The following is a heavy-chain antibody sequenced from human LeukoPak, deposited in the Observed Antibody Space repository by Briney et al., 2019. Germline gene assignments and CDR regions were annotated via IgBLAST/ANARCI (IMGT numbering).Heavy chain of an antibody. D-gene: IGHD5-18*01. CDR3: ARICPWIQLWSPSLGGCGT. CDR2: IYTSGST. J-gene: IGHJ5*02. Sequence: SETLSLTCTVSGVSISSYYWSWIRQPAGKGLEWIGRIYTSGSTNYNPSLKSRVTMSVDTSKNQFSLKLSSVTAADTAVYYCARICPWIQLWSPSLGGCGTWGQGTLVTVSS. CDR1: GVSISSYY. V-gene: IGHV4-4*07.